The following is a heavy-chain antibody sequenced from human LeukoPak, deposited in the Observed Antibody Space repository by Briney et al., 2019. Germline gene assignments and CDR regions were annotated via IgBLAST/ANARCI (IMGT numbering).Heavy chain of an antibody. Sequence: GGSLRLSCAASGFTFSSYAMSWVRQAPGKGLEWVSAISGSGGSTYYADSVKGRFTISRDNAKNSLYLQMNSLRAEDTAVYYCARDGNSYYDFWSGYAYADYFDYWGQGTLVTVSS. J-gene: IGHJ4*02. V-gene: IGHV3-23*01. CDR3: ARDGNSYYDFWSGYAYADYFDY. CDR1: GFTFSSYA. D-gene: IGHD3-3*01. CDR2: ISGSGGST.